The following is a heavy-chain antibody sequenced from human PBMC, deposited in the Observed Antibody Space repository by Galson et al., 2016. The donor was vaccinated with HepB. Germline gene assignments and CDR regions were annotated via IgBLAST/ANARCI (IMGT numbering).Heavy chain of an antibody. Sequence: SVKVSCKAYGGSFNTYAINWVRQAPGQGLEWMGGIIPNFGTPNYAQKFQGRVRITADESTNTVYMELSSLRCEDTAVYYCAREMGWDLPAYYYYALDVWGQGTTVTVPS. CDR1: GGSFNTYA. J-gene: IGHJ6*02. CDR3: AREMGWDLPAYYYYALDV. CDR2: IIPNFGTP. V-gene: IGHV1-69*13. D-gene: IGHD1-26*01.